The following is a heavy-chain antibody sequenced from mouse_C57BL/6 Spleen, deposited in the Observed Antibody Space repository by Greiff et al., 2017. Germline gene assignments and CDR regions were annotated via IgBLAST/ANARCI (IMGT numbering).Heavy chain of an antibody. J-gene: IGHJ4*01. CDR2: INPNNGGT. Sequence: EVQLQESGPELVKPGASVKMSCKASGYTFTDYNMHWVKQSHGKSLEWIGYINPNNGGTSYNQKFKGKATLTVNKSSSTAYMELRSLTSEDSAVYYCASSTVVPAMDYWGQGTSVTVAS. D-gene: IGHD1-1*01. V-gene: IGHV1-22*01. CDR3: ASSTVVPAMDY. CDR1: GYTFTDYN.